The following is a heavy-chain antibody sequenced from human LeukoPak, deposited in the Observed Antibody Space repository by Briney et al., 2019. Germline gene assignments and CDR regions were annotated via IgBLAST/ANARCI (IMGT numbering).Heavy chain of an antibody. V-gene: IGHV4-4*02. D-gene: IGHD5/OR15-5a*01. J-gene: IGHJ3*02. CDR1: GDSISSSYW. CDR3: ARGLRKDAFDI. CDR2: IYHGAST. Sequence: SGTLSLTCAVSGDSISSSYWWSWVRQPPGKGLEWIGEIYHGASTNYNSSLKSRVTISVDKSKNQFSLKLNSVTAADTAVYYCARGLRKDAFDIWGQGTMVTVSS.